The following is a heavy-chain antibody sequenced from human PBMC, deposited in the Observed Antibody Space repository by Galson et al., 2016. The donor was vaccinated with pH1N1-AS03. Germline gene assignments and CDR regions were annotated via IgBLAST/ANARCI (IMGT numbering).Heavy chain of an antibody. J-gene: IGHJ3*01. CDR3: VRAEPYYYDRREYFAFLL. CDR2: ISSSGDTT. CDR1: GFTFGDFE. D-gene: IGHD3-22*01. Sequence: SLRLSCAASGFTFGDFEMNWVRQAPGKGLEWVAYISSSGDTTYYADSVKGRFTISRDSVKDSLYLQMASLRVEDTALYYCVRAEPYYYDRREYFAFLLWGQGTTVIVSS. V-gene: IGHV3-48*03.